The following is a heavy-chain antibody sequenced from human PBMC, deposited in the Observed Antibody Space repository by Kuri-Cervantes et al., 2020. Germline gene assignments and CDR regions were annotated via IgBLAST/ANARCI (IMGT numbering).Heavy chain of an antibody. J-gene: IGHJ5*02. Sequence: GESLKISCAASGFTFSSYAMHWVRQAPGKGLEWVAVISYDGGNKYYADSVKGRFTISRDNAKNSLYLQMNSLRDEDTAVYYCARTRAITIFGVVIRRWFDPWGQGTLVTVSS. V-gene: IGHV3-30-3*01. CDR3: ARTRAITIFGVVIRRWFDP. CDR1: GFTFSSYA. D-gene: IGHD3-3*01. CDR2: ISYDGGNK.